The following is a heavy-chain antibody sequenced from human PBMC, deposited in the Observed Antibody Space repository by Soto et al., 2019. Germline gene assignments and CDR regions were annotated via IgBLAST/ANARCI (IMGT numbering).Heavy chain of an antibody. J-gene: IGHJ4*02. V-gene: IGHV3-21*01. Sequence: EVQLVESGGGLVKPGGSLRLSCAASGFTFSSYSMNWVRRAPGKGLEWVSSISSSSSYIYYADSVKGRFTISRDNAKNSLYLQMNSLRAEDTAVYYCARDLSIAAAGTGYWGQGTLVTVSS. D-gene: IGHD6-13*01. CDR2: ISSSSSYI. CDR1: GFTFSSYS. CDR3: ARDLSIAAAGTGY.